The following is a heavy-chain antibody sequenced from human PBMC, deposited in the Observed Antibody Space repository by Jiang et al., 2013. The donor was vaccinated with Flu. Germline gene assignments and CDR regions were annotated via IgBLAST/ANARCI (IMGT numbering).Heavy chain of an antibody. CDR1: GFTFSSYD. D-gene: IGHD5-18*01. CDR3: VRRLNKYGYGYFDY. CDR2: ISNNGRNT. J-gene: IGHJ4*02. Sequence: LSCSASGFTFSSYDMHWVRQAPGKGLECVATISNNGRNTYYTDSVQGRFTISRDNSKNTVHLQMSSLRPEDTAVYYCVRRLNKYGYGYFDYWGQGALVTVSS. V-gene: IGHV3-64D*06.